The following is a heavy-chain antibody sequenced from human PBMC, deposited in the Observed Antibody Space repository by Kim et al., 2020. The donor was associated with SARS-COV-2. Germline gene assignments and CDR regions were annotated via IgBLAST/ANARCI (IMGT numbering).Heavy chain of an antibody. CDR3: ARGGRYCSGGSCYYYYGMDV. CDR1: GYTFTGYY. J-gene: IGHJ6*02. CDR2: INPNSGGT. Sequence: ASVKVSCKASGYTFTGYYMHWVRQAPGQGLEWMGWINPNSGGTNYAQKFQGWVTMTRDTSISTAYMELSRLRSDDTAVYYCARGGRYCSGGSCYYYYGMDVWGQGTTVTVSS. V-gene: IGHV1-2*04. D-gene: IGHD2-15*01.